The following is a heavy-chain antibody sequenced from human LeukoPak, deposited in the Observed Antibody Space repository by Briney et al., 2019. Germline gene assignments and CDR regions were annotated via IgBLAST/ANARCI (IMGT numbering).Heavy chain of an antibody. D-gene: IGHD3-10*01. CDR1: GFTFSSYG. CDR2: ISGSGGST. CDR3: AKDTMVRGVMSDFDY. V-gene: IGHV3-23*01. J-gene: IGHJ4*02. Sequence: GGSLRLSCAASGFTFSSYGMSWVRQAPGKGLEWVSGISGSGGSTHYADSVKGRFTISRDNSKNTLYLQMNSLRAEDTAVYYCAKDTMVRGVMSDFDYWGQGTLVTVSS.